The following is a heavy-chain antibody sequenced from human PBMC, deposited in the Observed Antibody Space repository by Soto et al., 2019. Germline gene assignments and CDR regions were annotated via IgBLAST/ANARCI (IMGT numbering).Heavy chain of an antibody. CDR2: INGDGSVT. CDR3: VRVXXXSGWGAFDY. J-gene: IGHJ4*02. CDR1: GFTFSGFW. Sequence: EVQLVESGGGLVQPGGSLRLSCTASGFTFSGFWMHWVRQAPGKGLVWVSRINGDGSVTNYADSVKGRFTISRDNAKNTLYLQMNSLRVEDTAVYYCVRVXXXSGWGAFDYWGQGTLVTVSS. V-gene: IGHV3-74*01. D-gene: IGHD6-19*01.